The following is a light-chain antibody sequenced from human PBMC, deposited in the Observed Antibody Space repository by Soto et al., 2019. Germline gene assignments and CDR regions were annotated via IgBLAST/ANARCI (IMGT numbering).Light chain of an antibody. CDR2: GVT. V-gene: IGLV2-14*01. CDR3: SSYTSSSTLVV. CDR1: GSDIGAYNY. Sequence: QSALTQPASVSGSPGQSITISCTGSGSDIGAYNYVSWYQQHPGKAPKLLIHGVTRRPSGVSNRFSGSKSGNTASLTISGLQAEVEADYYCSSYTSSSTLVVFGTGTKLTVL. J-gene: IGLJ1*01.